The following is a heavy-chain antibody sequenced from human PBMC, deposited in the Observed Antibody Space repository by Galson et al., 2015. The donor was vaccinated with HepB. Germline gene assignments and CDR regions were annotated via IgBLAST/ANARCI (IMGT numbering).Heavy chain of an antibody. CDR1: GGTFSSYT. CDR3: ARVDCSGGSCYGIRFDY. V-gene: IGHV1-69*02. J-gene: IGHJ4*02. D-gene: IGHD2-15*01. CDR2: IIPILGIA. Sequence: SVKVSCKASGGTFSSYTISWVRQAPGQGLEWMGRIIPILGIANYAQKFQGRVTITADKSTSTAYMELSSLRSEDTAVYYCARVDCSGGSCYGIRFDYWGQGTLVTVSS.